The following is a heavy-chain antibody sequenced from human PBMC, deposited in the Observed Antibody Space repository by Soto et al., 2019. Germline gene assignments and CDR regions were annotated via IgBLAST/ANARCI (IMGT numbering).Heavy chain of an antibody. CDR3: ISEGS. J-gene: IGHJ4*02. V-gene: IGHV3-15*01. CDR2: IKSKTEGGTT. CDR1: GFTFNNAW. Sequence: EVQLVESGGGLVRPGGSLRLSCAASGFTFNNAWMSWVRQAPGKGLEWVGRIKSKTEGGTTDYAAPVEGRFTISRDDSKMTLYLQMNSLKTEDTAVYYCISEGSWGQGTLVTVSA.